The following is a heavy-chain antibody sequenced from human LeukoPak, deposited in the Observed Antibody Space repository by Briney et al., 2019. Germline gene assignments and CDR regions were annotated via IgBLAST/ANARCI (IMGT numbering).Heavy chain of an antibody. CDR1: GGTFSSYA. Sequence: SVKVSCKASGGTFSSYAISWVRQAPGQGLEWMGRIIPILGIANYAQKFQGRVTITADKSTSTAYMELSSLRSEDTAVYYCARRYCSSTSCTLDYWGQGTLVTVSS. CDR2: IIPILGIA. D-gene: IGHD2-2*01. V-gene: IGHV1-69*04. CDR3: ARRYCSSTSCTLDY. J-gene: IGHJ4*02.